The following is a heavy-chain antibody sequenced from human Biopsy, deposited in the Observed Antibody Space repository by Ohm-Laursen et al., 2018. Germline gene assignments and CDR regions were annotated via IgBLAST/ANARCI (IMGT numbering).Heavy chain of an antibody. D-gene: IGHD2-21*02. Sequence: GTLSLTWAVSGHSVRSGYYWGWIRQPPGKGLEWIGSIFQNGYTYYNPSLETRVTISVDRSKDQFSLKLTSVAAADTAVYYCARGPCGGVCPFQYFDSWGQGTLVTVSS. J-gene: IGHJ4*02. CDR1: GHSVRSGYY. CDR3: ARGPCGGVCPFQYFDS. CDR2: IFQNGYT. V-gene: IGHV4-38-2*01.